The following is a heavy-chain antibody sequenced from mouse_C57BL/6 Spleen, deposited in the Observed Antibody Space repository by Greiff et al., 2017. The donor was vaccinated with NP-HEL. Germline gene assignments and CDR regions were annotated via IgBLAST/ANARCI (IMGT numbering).Heavy chain of an antibody. CDR2: INYDGSST. Sequence: EVMLVESEGGLVQPGSSMKLSCTASGFTFSDYYMAWVRQVPEKGLEWVANINYDGSSTYYLDSLKSRFIISRDNAKNILYLQMSSLKSEDTATYYCARVYGSSPWFAYWGQGTLVTVSA. V-gene: IGHV5-16*01. J-gene: IGHJ3*01. CDR1: GFTFSDYY. D-gene: IGHD1-1*01. CDR3: ARVYGSSPWFAY.